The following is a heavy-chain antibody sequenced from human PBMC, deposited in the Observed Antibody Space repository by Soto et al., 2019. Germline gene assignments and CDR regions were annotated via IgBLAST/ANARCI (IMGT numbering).Heavy chain of an antibody. J-gene: IGHJ4*02. CDR1: GGSISSGGYY. D-gene: IGHD3-22*01. V-gene: IGHV4-31*03. CDR3: AGEGYYYDSSGYYKQAVDY. CDR2: IYYSGST. Sequence: QVQLQESGPGLVKPSQTLSLTCTVSGGSISSGGYYWSWIRQHPGKGLEWIGYIYYSGSTYYNPSLKSRVTISVDTSKNQFSLKLSSVTAADTAVYYCAGEGYYYDSSGYYKQAVDYWGQGTLVTVSS.